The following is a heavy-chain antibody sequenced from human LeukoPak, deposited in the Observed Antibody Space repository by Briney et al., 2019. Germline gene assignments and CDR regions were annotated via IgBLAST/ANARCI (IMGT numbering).Heavy chain of an antibody. CDR2: IHPNSGGT. V-gene: IGHV1-2*02. Sequence: ASVKVSCKASGYTFTDYYLHWVRQAPGQGLEWMGWIHPNSGGTNYAQKFQGRVAMTRDTSISTAYMELSSLRSDDAAVYYCARLAAVPGWGQGTLVTVSS. J-gene: IGHJ1*01. CDR1: GYTFTDYY. CDR3: ARLAAVPG. D-gene: IGHD6-19*01.